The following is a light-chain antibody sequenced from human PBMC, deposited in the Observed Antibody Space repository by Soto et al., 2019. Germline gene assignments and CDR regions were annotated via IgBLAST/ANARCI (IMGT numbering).Light chain of an antibody. Sequence: DIQMTQSPSTLSGSVGDSVTITCRASQTISSWLAWYQQKPGKAPRLLIYKASTIKSGVPSRFSGGGSGTEFTLTISRLQPDDFAAYYCQHYNSYSEAFGQGTKVDIK. CDR1: QTISSW. V-gene: IGKV1-5*03. CDR3: QHYNSYSEA. CDR2: KAS. J-gene: IGKJ1*01.